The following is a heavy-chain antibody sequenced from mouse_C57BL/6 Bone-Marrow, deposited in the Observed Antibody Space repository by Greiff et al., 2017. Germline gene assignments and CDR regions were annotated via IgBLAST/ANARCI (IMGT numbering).Heavy chain of an antibody. CDR1: GFNIKDDY. D-gene: IGHD4-1*01. CDR3: TTFPGVAWFAY. Sequence: EVQLQQSGAELVRPGASVKLSCTASGFNIKDDYMHWVKQRPEQGLEWIGWIDPENGDTEYASKFQGKATITADTSSNTAYLQLSSLTSEDTAVYYCTTFPGVAWFAYWGQGTLVTVSA. V-gene: IGHV14-4*01. J-gene: IGHJ3*01. CDR2: IDPENGDT.